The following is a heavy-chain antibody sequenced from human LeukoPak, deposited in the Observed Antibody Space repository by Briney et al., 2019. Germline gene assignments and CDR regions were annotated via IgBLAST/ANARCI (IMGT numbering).Heavy chain of an antibody. CDR1: GYTFATYA. CDR2: ISTYNGNT. Sequence: ASVKVSCKASGYTFATYAISWVRQAPGQGLEWMGWISTYNGNTNYAQKLQGRVTMTTDTSTSTAYMELRRLRSDDTAVYYCVSLSSTSDHDYWGQGTLVTVSS. J-gene: IGHJ4*02. V-gene: IGHV1-18*01. CDR3: VSLSSTSDHDY. D-gene: IGHD2-2*01.